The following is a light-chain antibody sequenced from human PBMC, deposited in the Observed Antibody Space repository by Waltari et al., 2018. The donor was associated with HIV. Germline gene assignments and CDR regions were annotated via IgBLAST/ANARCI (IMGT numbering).Light chain of an antibody. CDR2: EVS. V-gene: IGLV2-11*01. J-gene: IGLJ1*01. CDR1: SSDIGSFDY. CDR3: CSYAGTYTYV. Sequence: QSALTQPRSVSGSPGQSVTISCTGTSSDIGSFDYLPWYQQYPGKAPKVIIYEVSQRPSGVPDRFTASKSGITASLTNSGLQDEDEADYYCCSYAGTYTYVFGTGTTVTVL.